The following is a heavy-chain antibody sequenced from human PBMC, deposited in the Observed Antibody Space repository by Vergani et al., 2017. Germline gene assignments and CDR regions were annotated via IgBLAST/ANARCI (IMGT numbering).Heavy chain of an antibody. CDR1: GFAFSVST. V-gene: IGHV3-73*02. Sequence: EVQLVESGGGLVQPGGSLKLSCETPGFAFSVSTIHWVRQASGKGLEWIGRVRSRATNYATEYAESVKDRFTISRDDSKNTAYLQMNSLKSEDTAVFYCTTHRDYDFGNYQYWGQGTLVIVSA. CDR2: VRSRATNYAT. D-gene: IGHD3-3*01. J-gene: IGHJ1*01. CDR3: TTHRDYDFGNYQY.